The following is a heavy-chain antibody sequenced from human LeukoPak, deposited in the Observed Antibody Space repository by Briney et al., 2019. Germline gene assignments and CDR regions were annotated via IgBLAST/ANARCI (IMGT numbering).Heavy chain of an antibody. J-gene: IGHJ3*02. V-gene: IGHV3-23*01. Sequence: GSLRLSCAASGFTFSSYAMNWVRQAPGKGLEWVSGIGYTGDSTFYADPVKGRFTVSRVSSKNTLFLHMNSLRADDTALYYCAKSPTVDAAFDIWGQGTMVTVSS. CDR1: GFTFSSYA. CDR3: AKSPTVDAAFDI. CDR2: IGYTGDST. D-gene: IGHD4-23*01.